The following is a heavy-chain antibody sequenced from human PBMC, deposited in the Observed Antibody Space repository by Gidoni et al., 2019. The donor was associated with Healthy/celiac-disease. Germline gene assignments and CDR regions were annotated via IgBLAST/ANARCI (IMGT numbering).Heavy chain of an antibody. J-gene: IGHJ4*02. CDR1: GGSISRYY. D-gene: IGHD2-2*01. Sequence: QVQLQESGPGLVKPSETLSLTCTVSGGSISRYYWSWIRQPPGKGLEWIGYIYYSGSTNYNPSLKSRVTISVDTSKNQFSLKLSSVTAADTAVYYCARDSAYCSSTSCYPYFDYWGQGTLVTVSS. CDR2: IYYSGST. V-gene: IGHV4-59*01. CDR3: ARDSAYCSSTSCYPYFDY.